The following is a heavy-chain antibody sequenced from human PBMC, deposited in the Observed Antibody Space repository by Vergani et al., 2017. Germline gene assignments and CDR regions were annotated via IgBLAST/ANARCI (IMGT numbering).Heavy chain of an antibody. D-gene: IGHD3-22*01. CDR1: GYTFTSYY. CDR3: ARVTSDYYDSSGHGWFDP. V-gene: IGHV1-46*01. CDR2: INPSGGST. J-gene: IGHJ5*02. Sequence: QVQLVQSGAEVKKPGASVKVSCKASGYTFTSYYMHWVRQAPXQGLEWMGIINPSGGSTSYAQKFQGRVTMTRDTSTSTVYMELSSLRSEDTAVYYCARVTSDYYDSSGHGWFDPWGQGTLVTVSS.